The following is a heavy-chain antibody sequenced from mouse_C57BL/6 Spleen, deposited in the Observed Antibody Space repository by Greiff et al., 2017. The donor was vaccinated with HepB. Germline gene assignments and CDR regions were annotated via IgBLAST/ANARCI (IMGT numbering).Heavy chain of an antibody. V-gene: IGHV1-50*01. CDR2: IDPSDSYT. J-gene: IGHJ4*01. Sequence: VQLQQSGAELVKPGASVKLSCKASGYTFTSYWMQWVKQRPGQGLEWIGEIDPSDSYTNYNQKFKGKATLTVDTSSSTAYMQLISLTSEDSAVYYCASLYSNYGNYYAMDYWGQGTSVTVSS. CDR3: ASLYSNYGNYYAMDY. CDR1: GYTFTSYW. D-gene: IGHD2-5*01.